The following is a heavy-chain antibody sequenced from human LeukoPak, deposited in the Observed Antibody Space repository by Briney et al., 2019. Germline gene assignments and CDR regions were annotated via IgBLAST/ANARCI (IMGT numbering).Heavy chain of an antibody. V-gene: IGHV3-23*01. CDR1: GFTFSSHA. CDR3: ARSGYDYVWGSYRPDYYFDY. J-gene: IGHJ4*02. CDR2: ISGSGGNT. D-gene: IGHD3-16*02. Sequence: PGGSLRLSCAASGFTFSSHAISWVRQAPGKGLEWVSAISGSGGNTYYADSVKGRFTISRDNSKNTLYLQMNSLRAEDTAVYYCARSGYDYVWGSYRPDYYFDYWGQGTLVTVSS.